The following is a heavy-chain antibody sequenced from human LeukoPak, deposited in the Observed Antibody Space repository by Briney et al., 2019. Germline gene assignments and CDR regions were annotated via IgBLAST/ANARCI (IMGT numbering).Heavy chain of an antibody. CDR2: ISWNSGSK. Sequence: GGSLRLSCAASGFTFDDYAMHWVRQDPGKELEWVSGISWNSGSKGYADSVKGRFTISRDNAKNSLYLQMNSLRAEDTALYYCAKGDYGDYVGYYFDYWGQGTLVTVSS. J-gene: IGHJ4*02. CDR1: GFTFDDYA. V-gene: IGHV3-9*01. CDR3: AKGDYGDYVGYYFDY. D-gene: IGHD4-17*01.